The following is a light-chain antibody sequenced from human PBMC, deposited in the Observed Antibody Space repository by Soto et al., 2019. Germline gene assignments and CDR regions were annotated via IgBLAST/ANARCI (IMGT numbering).Light chain of an antibody. Sequence: EIVLTQSPATLSLSPGERATLSCRASQSVGSYLAWYQQKPGQAPRLLIYDASNGAVGIPARFSGRGSGTDVTLTTSSVEPEASAAYYFHPGGKPLPFGGGKKVDIK. CDR2: DAS. CDR3: HPGGKPLP. V-gene: IGKV3-11*01. J-gene: IGKJ4*01. CDR1: QSVGSY.